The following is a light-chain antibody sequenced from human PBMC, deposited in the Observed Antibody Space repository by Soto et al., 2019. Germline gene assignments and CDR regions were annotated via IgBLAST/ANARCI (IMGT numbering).Light chain of an antibody. CDR3: QQYVSWT. Sequence: EIVLTQSPGTLSVSPGERATLSCRASQTISSDYLAWYQQKPGQAPSLLIYGTSSRATGIPDRFSGSGSGTEFTLTISRLEPEDSAIYYFQQYVSWTFGQGTKVEIK. CDR2: GTS. CDR1: QTISSDY. V-gene: IGKV3-20*01. J-gene: IGKJ1*01.